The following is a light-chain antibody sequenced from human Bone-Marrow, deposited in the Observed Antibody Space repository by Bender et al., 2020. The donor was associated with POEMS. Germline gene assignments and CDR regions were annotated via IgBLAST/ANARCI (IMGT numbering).Light chain of an antibody. Sequence: QSVLTQPPSASGTPGQRVTISCSGSNSNIGTNAVNWYQQFPGTAPKLLIYSDNQRPSGVPDRFYAFKSGPSASLAISGLQSEDEADYYCAAWDAGLGGGVFGGGTKLTV. CDR1: NSNIGTNA. CDR2: SDN. J-gene: IGLJ3*02. CDR3: AAWDAGLGGGV. V-gene: IGLV1-44*01.